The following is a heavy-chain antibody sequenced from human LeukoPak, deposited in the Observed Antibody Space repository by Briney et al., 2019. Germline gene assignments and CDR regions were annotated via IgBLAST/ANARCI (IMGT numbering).Heavy chain of an antibody. J-gene: IGHJ4*02. CDR1: GFTFSSYW. V-gene: IGHV3-74*01. D-gene: IGHD3-10*01. CDR3: ARRRRYGSGSYYIDY. Sequence: GGSLRLSCAASGFTFSSYWMHWVRQAPGKGLVWVSRINSDGSSTSYADSVKGRFTISRDNAKNTLYLQVNSLRAEDTAVYYCARRRRYGSGSYYIDYWGQGTLVTVSS. CDR2: INSDGSST.